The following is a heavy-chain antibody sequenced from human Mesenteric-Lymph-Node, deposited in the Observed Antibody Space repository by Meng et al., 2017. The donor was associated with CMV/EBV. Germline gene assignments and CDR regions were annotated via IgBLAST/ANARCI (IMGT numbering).Heavy chain of an antibody. Sequence: ASVKVSCKASGYTFTGYYMYWVRRAPGQGLEWVGWINPNSGVTNYAQKFQGRVTMTRDTSISTAYMDLSRLRSDDTAVYYCARCALPAAIFGLMYFDYWGQGTLVTVSS. J-gene: IGHJ4*02. D-gene: IGHD2-2*02. CDR1: GYTFTGYY. CDR3: ARCALPAAIFGLMYFDY. V-gene: IGHV1-2*02. CDR2: INPNSGVT.